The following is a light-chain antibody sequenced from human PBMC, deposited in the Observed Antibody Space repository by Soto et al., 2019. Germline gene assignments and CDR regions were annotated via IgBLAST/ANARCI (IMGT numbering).Light chain of an antibody. J-gene: IGLJ2*01. V-gene: IGLV2-14*01. CDR2: DVS. CDR1: SSDVGGYNY. CDR3: SSYTSTSVV. Sequence: QSALTQPASVSGSPGRSITISCTGTSSDVGGYNYVSWYQQRPGKAPILMIYDVSYRPSGISNRFSGSKSGNTASLTISGLQAEDEADYYCSSYTSTSVVFGGGTKLTVL.